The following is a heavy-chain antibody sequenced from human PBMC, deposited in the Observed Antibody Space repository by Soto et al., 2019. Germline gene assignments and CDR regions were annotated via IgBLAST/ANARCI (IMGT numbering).Heavy chain of an antibody. CDR3: AIRGYCSRGSCYSFWYFDY. V-gene: IGHV1-3*01. CDR2: INAGNGNT. J-gene: IGHJ4*02. Sequence: QVQLVQSGAEVKKPGASVKVSCKASGYTFTSYAMHWVRQAPGQRLEWMGWINAGNGNTKYSQKFQGRVTITRDTSASTAYMELSSLRADDTAVYYCAIRGYCSRGSCYSFWYFDYWGQGTLVTVSS. CDR1: GYTFTSYA. D-gene: IGHD2-15*01.